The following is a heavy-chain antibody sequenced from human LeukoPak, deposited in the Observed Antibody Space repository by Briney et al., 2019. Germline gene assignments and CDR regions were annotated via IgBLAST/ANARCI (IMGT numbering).Heavy chain of an antibody. CDR3: AKDRGDYGDYGFY. CDR1: GFTLSNYS. Sequence: RSLRLSCAASGFTLSNYSMHWIRQAPGKGLEWVAVILYDGSNKYYADSVKGRFTISRDNSNNTLYLQMNSLRAEDTAVYYCAKDRGDYGDYGFYWGQGSLVTVSS. D-gene: IGHD4-17*01. CDR2: ILYDGSNK. V-gene: IGHV3-30*18. J-gene: IGHJ4*02.